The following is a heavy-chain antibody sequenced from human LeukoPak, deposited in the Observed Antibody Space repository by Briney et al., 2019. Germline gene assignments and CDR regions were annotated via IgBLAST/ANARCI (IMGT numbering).Heavy chain of an antibody. D-gene: IGHD3-3*01. V-gene: IGHV5-51*01. CDR1: GYSFTSYW. CDR2: IYPGDSDT. J-gene: IGHJ4*02. Sequence: GESLKISCKGSGYSFTSYWIGWVRQMPGKGLEWMGIIYPGDSDTRYSPSFQGQVTISADKSISTAYLQWSSPKASDTAMYYRARGFGVVIIPFDYWGQGTLVTVSS. CDR3: ARGFGVVIIPFDY.